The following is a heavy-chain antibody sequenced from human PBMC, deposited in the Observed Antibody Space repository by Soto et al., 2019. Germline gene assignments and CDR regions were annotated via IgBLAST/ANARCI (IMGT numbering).Heavy chain of an antibody. J-gene: IGHJ4*02. CDR3: VFWEESTNWYPFDY. Sequence: SETLSLTCSVSGGSISSGPYYWSWIRQLPGKGLEWIGYIYRSGSTYYRSSLKSRVTISIDTSKNQFSLKLTSVTAADTAVYYCVFWEESTNWYPFDYWGQGILVTVSS. V-gene: IGHV4-31*03. D-gene: IGHD6-13*01. CDR1: GGSISSGPYY. CDR2: IYRSGST.